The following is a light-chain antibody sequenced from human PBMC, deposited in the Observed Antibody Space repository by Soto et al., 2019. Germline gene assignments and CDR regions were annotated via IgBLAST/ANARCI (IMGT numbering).Light chain of an antibody. CDR3: QQDGSSPWT. CDR1: QNVNNNY. J-gene: IGKJ4*02. V-gene: IGKV3-20*01. Sequence: SQNVNNNYLVWYQQRPGQAPGLLIHGASSRAAGVPDSFTGSGSGTDFTLTINRLEPEDFAVYYCQQDGSSPWTFGGGTKVDIK. CDR2: GAS.